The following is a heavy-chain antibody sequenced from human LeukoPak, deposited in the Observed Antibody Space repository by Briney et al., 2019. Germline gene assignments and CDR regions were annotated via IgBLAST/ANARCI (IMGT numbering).Heavy chain of an antibody. V-gene: IGHV3-74*01. Sequence: GGSLRLSCAASKFTFSRYSMSWVRQAPGKGLVWVSRINSDGSSTTYADSVKGRFSISRDNAKNTLYLQMNSLRAEDTAVYYCARGAQDSGSNYDYYYAMDVWGHGTTVTVSS. CDR3: ARGAQDSGSNYDYYYAMDV. J-gene: IGHJ6*02. CDR1: KFTFSRYS. D-gene: IGHD1-26*01. CDR2: INSDGSST.